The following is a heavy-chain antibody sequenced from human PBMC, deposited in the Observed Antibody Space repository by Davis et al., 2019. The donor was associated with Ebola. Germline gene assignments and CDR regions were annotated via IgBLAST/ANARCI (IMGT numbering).Heavy chain of an antibody. CDR3: ARDRGFNWFDP. Sequence: GGSLRLSCAASGFTFSSYAMSWVRQAPGKGLEWVSAISGSGGSTYYADSVKGRFTISRDNAKNSLYLQMNSLRAEDTAVYYCARDRGFNWFDPWGQGTLVTVSS. CDR2: ISGSGGST. CDR1: GFTFSSYA. V-gene: IGHV3-23*01. J-gene: IGHJ5*02.